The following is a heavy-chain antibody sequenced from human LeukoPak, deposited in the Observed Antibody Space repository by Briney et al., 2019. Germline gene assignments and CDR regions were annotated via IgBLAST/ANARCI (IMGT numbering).Heavy chain of an antibody. CDR2: ISHRGST. J-gene: IGHJ4*02. V-gene: IGHV4-34*01. CDR1: GGSFSGYY. D-gene: IGHD2-2*01. CDR3: ARGRVATFRSTSCWGY. Sequence: SETPSLTCVVSGGAVSGGSFSGYYWSWIRQPPGRGLEWIGEISHRGSTNYNPSLKSRLTISIDTSKNQFFLSLSSVTAADTAVYYCARGRVATFRSTSCWGYWGQGTLVTVSS.